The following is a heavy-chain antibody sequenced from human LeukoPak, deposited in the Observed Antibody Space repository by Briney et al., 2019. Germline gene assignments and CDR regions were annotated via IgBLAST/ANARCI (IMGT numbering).Heavy chain of an antibody. CDR2: INPSSDGGTT. V-gene: IGHV3-15*01. CDR1: GFTFTKAW. Sequence: GGSLRLSCAASGFTFTKAWMSWVRQAPGKGLEWVGHINPSSDGGTTDYAAPVKGRFSISRDDSKNTPHLQMNRLKTEDTAVYYCTTGTWIQLWLADYWGQGTLVTVSS. D-gene: IGHD5-18*01. J-gene: IGHJ4*02. CDR3: TTGTWIQLWLADY.